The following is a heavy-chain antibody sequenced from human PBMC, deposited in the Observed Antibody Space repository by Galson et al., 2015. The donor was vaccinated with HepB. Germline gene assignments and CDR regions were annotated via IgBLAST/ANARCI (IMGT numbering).Heavy chain of an antibody. Sequence: SVTVSCKASGYTFTSYDINWVRQATGQGLEWMGWMNPNSGNTGYAQKFQGRVTMTRNTSISTAYMELSSLRSEDTAVYYCARGRSVGVVVPAAKRNYYYYYYMDVWGKGTTVTVSS. J-gene: IGHJ6*03. V-gene: IGHV1-8*01. D-gene: IGHD2-2*01. CDR3: ARGRSVGVVVPAAKRNYYYYYYMDV. CDR2: MNPNSGNT. CDR1: GYTFTSYD.